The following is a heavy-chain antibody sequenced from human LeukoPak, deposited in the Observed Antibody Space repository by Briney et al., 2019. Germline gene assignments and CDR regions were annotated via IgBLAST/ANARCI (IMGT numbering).Heavy chain of an antibody. CDR2: ISAYNGNI. D-gene: IGHD2-21*02. V-gene: IGHV1-18*01. CDR3: ARGHIVVVTAWFDP. Sequence: GASVKVSCKASGYTFTSYGISWVRQAPGQGLEWMGWISAYNGNINYAQKLQGRVTMTTDTSTSTAYMELRSLRSDDTAVYYCARGHIVVVTAWFDPWGQGTLVTVSS. CDR1: GYTFTSYG. J-gene: IGHJ5*02.